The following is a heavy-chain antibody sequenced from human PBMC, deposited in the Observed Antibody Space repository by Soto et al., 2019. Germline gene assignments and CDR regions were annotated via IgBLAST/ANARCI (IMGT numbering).Heavy chain of an antibody. CDR2: IYWDDDE. D-gene: IGHD3-10*01. J-gene: IGHJ6*02. V-gene: IGHV2-5*02. Sequence: ESGPTLVKPTQTLTLTCTFSGFSLNTGGVGVGWVRQPRGKAMEWLALIYWDDDERYRPSLRSRLNITKDTINNQVVLTMTNMDSEDTATYYCVRNWRYYGGDYYYGMDAWGQGTTVTVSS. CDR3: VRNWRYYGGDYYYGMDA. CDR1: GFSLNTGGVG.